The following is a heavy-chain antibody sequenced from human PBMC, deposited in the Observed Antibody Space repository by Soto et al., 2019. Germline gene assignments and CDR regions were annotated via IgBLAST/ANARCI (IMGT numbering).Heavy chain of an antibody. CDR3: ARVGNLRWSDP. CDR1: GDSMSSGGSS. Sequence: LQLQESGSGLVKPSQTLSLTCTVSGDSMSSGGSSWTWIRQSPGKGVEWVGYIYNSGSAYYNPSLRSRATISIDTSKNGLSLNLTSVTAADTAVYYCARVGNLRWSDPWGQGALVTVSS. CDR2: IYNSGSA. J-gene: IGHJ5*02. V-gene: IGHV4-30-2*06. D-gene: IGHD1-26*01.